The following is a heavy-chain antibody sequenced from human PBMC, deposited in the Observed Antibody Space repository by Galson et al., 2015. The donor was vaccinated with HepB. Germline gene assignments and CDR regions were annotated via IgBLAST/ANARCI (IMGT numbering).Heavy chain of an antibody. Sequence: SLRLSRAASGFTFSSYGMHWVRQAPGKGLEWVAVIWYDGSNKYYADSVKGRFTISRDNSKNTLYLQMNSLRAEDTAVYYCTRLDSRGGDFDYWGQGTLVTVSS. V-gene: IGHV3-33*01. J-gene: IGHJ4*02. CDR2: IWYDGSNK. CDR3: TRLDSRGGDFDY. CDR1: GFTFSSYG. D-gene: IGHD3-22*01.